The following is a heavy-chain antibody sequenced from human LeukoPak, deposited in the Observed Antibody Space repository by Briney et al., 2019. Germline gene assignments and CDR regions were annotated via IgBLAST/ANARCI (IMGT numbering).Heavy chain of an antibody. CDR2: ISSSGSTI. D-gene: IGHD2-8*02. CDR1: GFTFSSYE. J-gene: IGHJ5*02. Sequence: GGSLRLSCAASGFTFSSYEMNWVRRAPGKGLEWVSYISSSGSTIYYADSVKGRFTISRDNAKNSLYLQMNSLRAEDTAVYYCARDWSPNWFDPWGQGTPVTVSS. CDR3: ARDWSPNWFDP. V-gene: IGHV3-48*03.